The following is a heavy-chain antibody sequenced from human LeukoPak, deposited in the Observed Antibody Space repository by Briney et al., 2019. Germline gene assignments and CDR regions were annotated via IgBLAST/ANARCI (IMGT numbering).Heavy chain of an antibody. CDR2: IIPIFGTA. CDR1: GGTFSSYA. V-gene: IGHV1-69*01. J-gene: IGHJ4*02. Sequence: SVKVSCKASGGTFSSYAISWVRQAPGQGLEWMGGIIPIFGTANYAQKFQGRVTITADESTSTAYMELSSLRSEDTAVYYCAKLGGAIVVVVAATFSSFDYWGQGTLVTVPS. D-gene: IGHD2-15*01. CDR3: AKLGGAIVVVVAATFSSFDY.